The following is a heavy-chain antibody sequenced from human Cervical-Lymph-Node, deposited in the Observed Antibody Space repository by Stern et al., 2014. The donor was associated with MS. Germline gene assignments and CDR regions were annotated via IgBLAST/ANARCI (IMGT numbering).Heavy chain of an antibody. D-gene: IGHD3-22*01. CDR1: GYTFTSFA. CDR3: ARTDSSGYLIDY. CDR2: INTNTEKA. Sequence: VQLEESGSELKKPGASVKVSCKASGYTFTSFALNWVRQAPGQGLEWMGWINTNTEKATYAKGFRGRFVFSLDTSVNTHFLMFSSRKADDTAVYCCARTDSSGYLIDYWGQGTLVSVSS. J-gene: IGHJ4*02. V-gene: IGHV7-4-1*02.